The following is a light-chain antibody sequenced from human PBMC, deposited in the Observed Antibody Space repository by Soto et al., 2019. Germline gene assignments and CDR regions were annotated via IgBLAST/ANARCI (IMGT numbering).Light chain of an antibody. CDR1: QSVDSN. V-gene: IGKV3-15*01. CDR2: DAS. Sequence: EMVMTQSPGTLSVSPGERATLSCRVSQSVDSNLAWYQQKPGQAPRLLIYDASTRAPGIPARFSASGSGTEFILIISSLQSEDFAVYYCQQYNTWPPWTFGQGTRVEIK. CDR3: QQYNTWPPWT. J-gene: IGKJ1*01.